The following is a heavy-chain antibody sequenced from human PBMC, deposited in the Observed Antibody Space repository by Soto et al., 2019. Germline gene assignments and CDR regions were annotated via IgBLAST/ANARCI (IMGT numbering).Heavy chain of an antibody. D-gene: IGHD3-16*01. Sequence: SGTLSFTCTVSGCSILSSSFYSPWIRQPPGKGLEWIGSIYYSGSTYYNPSLKSRVTISVDTSKNQFSLKLSSVTAADTAVYYCARLPLGYYYGMDVWGQGTTVT. CDR1: GCSILSSSFY. CDR2: IYYSGST. J-gene: IGHJ6*02. CDR3: ARLPLGYYYGMDV. V-gene: IGHV4-39*01.